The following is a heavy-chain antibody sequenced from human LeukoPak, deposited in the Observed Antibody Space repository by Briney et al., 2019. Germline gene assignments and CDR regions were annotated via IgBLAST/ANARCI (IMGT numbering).Heavy chain of an antibody. CDR3: ARIYYYGSGSYSFDY. CDR1: GFTFSSYW. J-gene: IGHJ4*02. V-gene: IGHV3-7*03. D-gene: IGHD3-10*01. Sequence: GSLRLSCAASGFTFSSYWMSWVRQAPGKGLEWVANIKQDGSEKYYVDSVKGRFTISRDNAKNSLYLQMNSLRAEDTAVYYCARIYYYGSGSYSFDYWGQGTLVTVSS. CDR2: IKQDGSEK.